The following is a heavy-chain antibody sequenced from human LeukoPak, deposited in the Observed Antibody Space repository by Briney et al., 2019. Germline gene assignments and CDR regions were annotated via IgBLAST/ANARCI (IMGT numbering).Heavy chain of an antibody. CDR1: GFTVSSNY. CDR2: IYSGGST. J-gene: IGHJ6*02. V-gene: IGHV3-53*01. Sequence: GGSLRLSCAASGFTVSSNYMSWVRQAPGKGLEWVSVIYSGGSTYYADSVKGRFTISRDNSKNTLYLQMNSLRAEDTAVYYCARDNRAVAPPYYYYGMDVWGQGTTVTVSS. D-gene: IGHD6-19*01. CDR3: ARDNRAVAPPYYYYGMDV.